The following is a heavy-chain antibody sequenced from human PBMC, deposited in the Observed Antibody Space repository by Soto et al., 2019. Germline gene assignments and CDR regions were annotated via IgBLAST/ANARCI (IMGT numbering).Heavy chain of an antibody. CDR3: ARDTFYYYGSGPSSGGFDP. V-gene: IGHV3-33*01. CDR1: GISFSSYG. Sequence: GGSLRLSCAASGISFSSYGMHWVRQAPGKGLEWVALVWYDGKDKYYADSVKGRFTISRDNSKNTLYLQMNNLRGEDTAVYYCARDTFYYYGSGPSSGGFDPWGQGVLVTV. CDR2: VWYDGKDK. D-gene: IGHD3-10*01. J-gene: IGHJ5*02.